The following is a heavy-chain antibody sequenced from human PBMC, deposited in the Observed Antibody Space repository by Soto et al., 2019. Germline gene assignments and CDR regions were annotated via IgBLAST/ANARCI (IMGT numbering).Heavy chain of an antibody. CDR3: ARQMYGNSFGSGFAY. CDR2: SHHSGYI. CDR1: GASTSRYY. Sequence: PSETLSLTCTVSGASTSRYYWGWVRQPPGRGLEWIGFSHHSGYISYSPSLKSRVTISVDTSKIQFSLKVTSVTAADTAVYYCARQMYGNSFGSGFAYWGQGTPVTVSS. V-gene: IGHV4-59*08. J-gene: IGHJ4*02. D-gene: IGHD5-18*01.